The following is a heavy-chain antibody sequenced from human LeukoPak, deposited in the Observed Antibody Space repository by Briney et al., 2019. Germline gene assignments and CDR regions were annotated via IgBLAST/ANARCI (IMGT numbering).Heavy chain of an antibody. V-gene: IGHV3-30*18. CDR2: ISYDGSNK. Sequence: GGSLRLSCAASGFTFSSYGMHWVRQAPGKGLEWVAVISYDGSNKYYADSVKGRFTISRDNSKNTLYLQMNSLRAEDTAVYYCAKEQQLGDGMDVWGKGTTVTVSS. CDR1: GFTFSSYG. CDR3: AKEQQLGDGMDV. D-gene: IGHD6-13*01. J-gene: IGHJ6*04.